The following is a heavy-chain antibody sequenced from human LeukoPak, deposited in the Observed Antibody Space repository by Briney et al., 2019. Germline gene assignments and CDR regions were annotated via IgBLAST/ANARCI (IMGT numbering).Heavy chain of an antibody. CDR1: GFTFSSYW. V-gene: IGHV3-74*01. Sequence: GGSLRLSCAASGFTFSSYWMHWVRHVTGKGLVWVTRINSDWSSTSYADSVKGRFTIPRDNATNTLSAQMNSPSAEHTAMQYCSTGSGQAFEICGRGTMVTVSS. CDR2: INSDWSST. D-gene: IGHD3-10*01. CDR3: STGSGQAFEI. J-gene: IGHJ3*02.